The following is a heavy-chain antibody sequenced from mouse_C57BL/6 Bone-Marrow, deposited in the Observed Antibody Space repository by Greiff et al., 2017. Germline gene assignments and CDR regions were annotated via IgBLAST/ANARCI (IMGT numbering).Heavy chain of an antibody. V-gene: IGHV1-69*01. CDR3: ARDYDYSWFAY. Sequence: QVQLQQPGAELVMPGASVQLSCKASGYTFTSYWMHWVKQRPGQGLEWIGEIDPSDSYTNYNQKFKGKSTLTVDKSSSTAYMQLSSLTSEDSAVYYCARDYDYSWFAYWGQGTLVTVSA. D-gene: IGHD2-4*01. J-gene: IGHJ3*01. CDR1: GYTFTSYW. CDR2: IDPSDSYT.